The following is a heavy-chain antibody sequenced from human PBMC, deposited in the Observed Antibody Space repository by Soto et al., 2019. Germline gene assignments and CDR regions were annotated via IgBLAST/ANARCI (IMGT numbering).Heavy chain of an antibody. CDR3: ARGPRAPPPHDYGMDV. CDR1: GFTFSSHV. J-gene: IGHJ6*02. Sequence: EVQLLESGGGLVQPGGSLRLSCAASGFTFSSHVMNWVRQAPGKGLEWVAAISGGGGTTYYGDSVEGRFTMPRDNSKNALYLQMNSLRADDTAVYYCARGPRAPPPHDYGMDVWGQGTTVTVSS. V-gene: IGHV3-23*01. CDR2: ISGGGGTT.